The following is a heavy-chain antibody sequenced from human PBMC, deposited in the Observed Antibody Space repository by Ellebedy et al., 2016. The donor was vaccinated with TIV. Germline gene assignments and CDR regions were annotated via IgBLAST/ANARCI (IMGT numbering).Heavy chain of an antibody. CDR2: INPDSGGT. J-gene: IGHJ6*02. V-gene: IGHV1-2*02. CDR1: GYIFTAYY. CDR3: ARVRRGSSGMDV. Sequence: ASVKVSCKTSGYIFTAYYIHWVRQAPGRGLEWMGWINPDSGGTNFAQKFQGRVTMTRDTSINTVYMDLKRLESDDTAVYYCARVRRGSSGMDVWGQGTTVTVS. D-gene: IGHD6-13*01.